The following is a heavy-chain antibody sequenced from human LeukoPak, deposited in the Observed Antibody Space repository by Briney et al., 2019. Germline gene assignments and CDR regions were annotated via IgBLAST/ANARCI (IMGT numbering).Heavy chain of an antibody. V-gene: IGHV4-34*01. CDR1: GGSFSGYY. CDR2: INHSGST. Sequence: SETLSLTCAVYGGSFSGYYWSWIRQPPGKGLEWIGEINHSGSTNYNPSLKSRVTISVDTSKNQFSLKLSSVTAADTAVYYCARDIDFWSGYYRKKTDYWGQGTLVTVSS. D-gene: IGHD3-3*01. CDR3: ARDIDFWSGYYRKKTDY. J-gene: IGHJ4*02.